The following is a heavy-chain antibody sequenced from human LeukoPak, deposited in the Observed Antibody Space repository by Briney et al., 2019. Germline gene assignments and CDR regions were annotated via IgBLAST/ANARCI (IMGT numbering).Heavy chain of an antibody. D-gene: IGHD6-6*01. V-gene: IGHV3-21*01. CDR2: ISSSSSYI. Sequence: GGSLRLSCAASGFTFSSYSMNWVRQAPGKGLEWVSSISSSSSYIYYADSEKGRFTISRDNAKNSLYLQMNSLRAEDTAVYYCARDGVSSIAARPAFDIWGQGTMVTVSS. CDR3: ARDGVSSIAARPAFDI. J-gene: IGHJ3*02. CDR1: GFTFSSYS.